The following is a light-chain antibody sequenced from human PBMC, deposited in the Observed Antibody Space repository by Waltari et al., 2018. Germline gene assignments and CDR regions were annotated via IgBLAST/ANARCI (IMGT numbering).Light chain of an antibody. J-gene: IGKJ5*01. CDR2: GAS. CDR1: QSVSSSS. V-gene: IGKV3-20*01. Sequence: EIVLTQSPGTLSLSPGERATLSCGASQSVSSSSLAWYQQNPGQAPRLLIYGASSRATGIPDRFSGSGSGTDFTLTVRRLEPEDFAVYYCQQYGSLPITFGQGTRLEIK. CDR3: QQYGSLPIT.